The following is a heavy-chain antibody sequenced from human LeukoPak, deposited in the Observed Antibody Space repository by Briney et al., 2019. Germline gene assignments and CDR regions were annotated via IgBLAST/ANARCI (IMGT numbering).Heavy chain of an antibody. Sequence: SVKVSCKASGGTFSSYAISWVRQAPGQGLEWMGGIIPIFGTANYAQKFQGRVTITADESTSTAYMELSSLRSEDTAVYYCVRKPGYGGNRGDAFDIWGQGTMVTVSS. J-gene: IGHJ3*02. CDR3: VRKPGYGGNRGDAFDI. V-gene: IGHV1-69*13. CDR1: GGTFSSYA. CDR2: IIPIFGTA. D-gene: IGHD4-23*01.